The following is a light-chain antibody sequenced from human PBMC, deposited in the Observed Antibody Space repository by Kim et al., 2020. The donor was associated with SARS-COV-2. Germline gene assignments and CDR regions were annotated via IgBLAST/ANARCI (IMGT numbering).Light chain of an antibody. J-gene: IGLJ2*01. CDR1: NIGSKN. CDR3: QVWDSSLVV. V-gene: IGLV3-9*01. CDR2: RDS. Sequence: SYEPTQPLSVSVALGQTARITCGGNNIGSKNVHWYQQKPGQAPVLVIYRDSNRPSGIPERFSGSNSGNMATLTISRAQAGDEADYYCQVWDSSLVVFGGG.